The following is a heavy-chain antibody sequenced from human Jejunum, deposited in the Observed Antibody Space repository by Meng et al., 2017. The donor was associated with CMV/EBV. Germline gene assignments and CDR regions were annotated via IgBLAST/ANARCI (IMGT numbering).Heavy chain of an antibody. V-gene: IGHV4-39*07. J-gene: IGHJ2*01. CDR1: GGSLRSTSYY. CDR2: VYYSGNT. Sequence: LRLQASGQGLWKPSETLSLTCTVSGGSLRSTSYYWVWIRQPPGKVLEWIGGVYYSGNTYYNPSLKSRVTLSVDTSKNQFSLKLNSVTAADTAVYHCARDALREGYFDLWGRGTLVTVSS. D-gene: IGHD4-17*01. CDR3: ARDALREGYFDL.